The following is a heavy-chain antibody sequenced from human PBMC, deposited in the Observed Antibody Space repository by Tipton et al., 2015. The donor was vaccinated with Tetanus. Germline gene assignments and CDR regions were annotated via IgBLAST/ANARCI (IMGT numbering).Heavy chain of an antibody. CDR2: IWNDGSCK. V-gene: IGHV3-33*01. CDR1: GFTFSTNA. J-gene: IGHJ6*02. D-gene: IGHD5-18*01. Sequence: SLRLSCAASGFTFSTNAMHWVRQAPGKGLEWVAAIWNDGSCKYYADSVKGRFTVSRDNSKNTLYLEMNSLRAEDTAVYYCARVGISQNAYSYVYHGLDVWGQGTTVTVSS. CDR3: ARVGISQNAYSYVYHGLDV.